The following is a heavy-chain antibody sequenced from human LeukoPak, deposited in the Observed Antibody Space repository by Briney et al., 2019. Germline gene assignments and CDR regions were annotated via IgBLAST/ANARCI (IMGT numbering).Heavy chain of an antibody. CDR3: ARGGGISHYYYYMDV. D-gene: IGHD6-13*01. CDR1: GGSISSYY. J-gene: IGHJ6*03. V-gene: IGHV4-4*07. CDR2: IYTSGST. Sequence: SETLSLTCTVSGGSISSYYWSWIRQPAGKGLEWIGRIYTSGSTNYNPSLKSRVTMSVDTSKNQFSLMLNSVTAADTAVYYCARGGGISHYYYYMDVWGKGTTVTISS.